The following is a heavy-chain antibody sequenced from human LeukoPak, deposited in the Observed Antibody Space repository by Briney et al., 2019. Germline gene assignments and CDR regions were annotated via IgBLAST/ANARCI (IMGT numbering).Heavy chain of an antibody. Sequence: GASVKVSCKASGYTFTYYYIQWVRQAPGQGLEWMGWINPNSGDTTYAQKFQGRVTMTRDTSISTAYMELSTVRYDDTAVYYCARVWSNGWFHGIWGQGTMVSVSS. CDR1: GYTFTYYY. J-gene: IGHJ3*02. V-gene: IGHV1-2*02. CDR3: ARVWSNGWFHGI. CDR2: INPNSGDT. D-gene: IGHD6-19*01.